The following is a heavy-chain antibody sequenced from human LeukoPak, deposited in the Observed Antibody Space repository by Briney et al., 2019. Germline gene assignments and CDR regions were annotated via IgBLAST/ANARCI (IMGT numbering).Heavy chain of an antibody. CDR3: ASHPTSYSSSWPLDFDY. CDR1: GFTFSSYA. D-gene: IGHD6-13*01. J-gene: IGHJ4*02. Sequence: PGRSPRLSCAASGFTFSSYAMHWVRQAPGKGLEWVAVISYDGSNKYYADSVKGRFTISRDNSKNTLYLQMNSLRAEDTAVYYCASHPTSYSSSWPLDFDYWGQGTLVTVSS. CDR2: ISYDGSNK. V-gene: IGHV3-30-3*01.